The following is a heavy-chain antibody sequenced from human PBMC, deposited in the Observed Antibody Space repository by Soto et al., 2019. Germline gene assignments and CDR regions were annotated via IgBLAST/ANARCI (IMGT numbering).Heavy chain of an antibody. CDR1: GGSISSGGYS. CDR2: IYHSGST. V-gene: IGHV4-30-2*01. Sequence: SETLSLTCAVSGGSISSGGYSWSWIRQPPGKGLEWIGYIYHSGSTYYNPSLKSRVTISVDRSKNQFSLKLSSVTAADTAVYYCARHAGDYYGMDVWGQGTTVTVSS. CDR3: ARHAGDYYGMDV. J-gene: IGHJ6*02.